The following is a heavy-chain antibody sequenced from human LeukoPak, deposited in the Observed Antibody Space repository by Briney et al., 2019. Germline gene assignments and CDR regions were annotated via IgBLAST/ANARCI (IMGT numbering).Heavy chain of an antibody. Sequence: GGSLRLSYAASGFTFSSYEMNWIRQAPGKGLEWVSYISSSGSTIYYADSVKGRFTISRDNAKNSLYLQMNSLRAEDTAVYYCAELGITMIGGVWGKGTTVTISS. CDR1: GFTFSSYE. V-gene: IGHV3-48*03. CDR3: AELGITMIGGV. J-gene: IGHJ6*04. D-gene: IGHD3-10*02. CDR2: ISSSGSTI.